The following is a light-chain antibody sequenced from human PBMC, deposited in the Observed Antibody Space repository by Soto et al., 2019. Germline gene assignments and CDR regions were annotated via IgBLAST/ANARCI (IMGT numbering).Light chain of an antibody. CDR2: DVS. Sequence: QSALTQPASVSGSPGQSITISCTGTSSDVGGYNYVSWYQQHPGKAPKLMIYDVSNRPSGVSNRFSGSKSGNTASLTISGLQAEDEADYYCNSYTSRSSSNYVFGTGTKVTVL. J-gene: IGLJ1*01. V-gene: IGLV2-14*01. CDR1: SSDVGGYNY. CDR3: NSYTSRSSSNYV.